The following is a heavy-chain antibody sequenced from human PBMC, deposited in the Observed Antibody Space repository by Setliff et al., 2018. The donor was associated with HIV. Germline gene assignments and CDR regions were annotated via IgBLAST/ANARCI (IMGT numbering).Heavy chain of an antibody. V-gene: IGHV7-4-1*02. D-gene: IGHD6-13*01. CDR3: ARVGSSWSTFDY. Sequence: ASVKVSCKASGYTLTTYAISWVRQAPGQGLEWMGWINTETGKPMYAQGFTGRFVFSLDTSVSTAYLQINSLKAGDTAMYYCARVGSSWSTFDYWGQGALVTVSS. CDR2: INTETGKP. CDR1: GYTLTTYA. J-gene: IGHJ4*02.